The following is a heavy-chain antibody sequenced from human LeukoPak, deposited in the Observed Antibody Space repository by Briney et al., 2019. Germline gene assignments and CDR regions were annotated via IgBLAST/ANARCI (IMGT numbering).Heavy chain of an antibody. J-gene: IGHJ4*02. CDR2: LYYSGST. D-gene: IGHD3-9*01. CDR3: ARGYYDMLTVYSNEFDY. CDR1: GGSISSGDYY. V-gene: IGHV4-30-4*01. Sequence: PSQTLSLTCTVSGGSISSGDYYWSWIRQPPGKGLEWIGYLYYSGSTYYNPSLKSRVTISVDTSKNQFSLKLSSVTAADTAVYYCARGYYDMLTVYSNEFDYWGQGTLVTVSS.